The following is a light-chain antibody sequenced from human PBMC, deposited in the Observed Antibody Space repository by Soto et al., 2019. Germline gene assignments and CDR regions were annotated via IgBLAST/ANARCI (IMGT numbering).Light chain of an antibody. CDR1: SSDVGLYDY. V-gene: IGLV2-14*01. J-gene: IGLJ1*01. Sequence: QSALTQPASVSGSPGQSITVSCTGTSSDVGLYDYVSWFQQHPGKSPKLIIYEVSHRPSGVSSRFSGSKSGNTASLTISGLQTEDEADYYCSSYTTVFTYVFGTGTKLTV. CDR2: EVS. CDR3: SSYTTVFTYV.